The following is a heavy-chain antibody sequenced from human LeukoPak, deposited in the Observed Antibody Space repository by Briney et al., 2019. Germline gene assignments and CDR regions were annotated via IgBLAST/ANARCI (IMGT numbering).Heavy chain of an antibody. J-gene: IGHJ4*02. D-gene: IGHD3-10*01. CDR3: ARVRSGLLWFGATDY. CDR1: GFTFSSYA. Sequence: GRSLRLSCTASGFTFSSYAMHWVRQAPGKGLEWVAVISYDGSNKYYADSVKGRFTISRDNSKNTLYLQMNSLRAEDTAVYYCARVRSGLLWFGATDYWGQGTLVTVSS. V-gene: IGHV3-30-3*01. CDR2: ISYDGSNK.